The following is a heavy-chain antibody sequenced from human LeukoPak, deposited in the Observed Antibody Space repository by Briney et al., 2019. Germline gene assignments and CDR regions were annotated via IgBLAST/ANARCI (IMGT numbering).Heavy chain of an antibody. CDR1: GGSISSSSYY. CDR3: ATDPRGIDAFEI. Sequence: SETLSLTCTVSGGSISSSSYYWGWIRQPPGKGLEWIGSIYYSGSTYYNPSLKSRVTISIDTSKTQFSLNLTSVSAADTAVYFCATDPRGIDAFEIWGQGTTVTVST. V-gene: IGHV4-39*07. J-gene: IGHJ3*02. CDR2: IYYSGST. D-gene: IGHD3-10*01.